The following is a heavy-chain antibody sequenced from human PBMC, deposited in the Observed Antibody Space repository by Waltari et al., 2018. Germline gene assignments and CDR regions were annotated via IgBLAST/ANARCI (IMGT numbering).Heavy chain of an antibody. J-gene: IGHJ4*02. Sequence: QVQLVQSGAEVKTPGASVKVSCKASGYSFPGYYTHWVRQASGQGLEWMGWINPNSGGTNYAQKFQGWVTMTRDTSFSTAYMELLRLRSDDTAVYYCARDLGSSKWYFDYWGQGTLVTVSS. CDR3: ARDLGSSKWYFDY. V-gene: IGHV1-2*04. D-gene: IGHD6-13*01. CDR1: GYSFPGYY. CDR2: INPNSGGT.